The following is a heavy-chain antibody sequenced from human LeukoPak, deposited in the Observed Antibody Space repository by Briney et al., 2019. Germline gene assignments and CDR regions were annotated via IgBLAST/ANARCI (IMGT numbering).Heavy chain of an antibody. Sequence: GGSLRLSCAASGFIFSSYAMSWVRLAPGKGLEWISVISGSGGRTDYADSVKGRFTISRDNAKNSLYLQMNSLRDEDTAVYYCAREMSLLLWFGESNYYYYGMDVWGQGTTVTVSS. D-gene: IGHD3-10*01. V-gene: IGHV3-23*01. CDR2: ISGSGGRT. J-gene: IGHJ6*02. CDR1: GFIFSSYA. CDR3: AREMSLLLWFGESNYYYYGMDV.